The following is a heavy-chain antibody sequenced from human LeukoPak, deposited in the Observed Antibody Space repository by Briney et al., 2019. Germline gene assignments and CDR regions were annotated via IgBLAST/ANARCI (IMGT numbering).Heavy chain of an antibody. V-gene: IGHV3-66*01. J-gene: IGHJ6*02. D-gene: IGHD2-15*01. CDR1: GFTVSSNY. Sequence: GGSLRLSCAASGFTVSSNYMSWVRQAPGKGLEWVSVIYSGGSTYYADSVKGRSTISRDNSKNTLYLQMNSLRAEDTAVYYCARDRRYCSGGSCYSYYYYGMDVWGQGTTVTVSS. CDR3: ARDRRYCSGGSCYSYYYYGMDV. CDR2: IYSGGST.